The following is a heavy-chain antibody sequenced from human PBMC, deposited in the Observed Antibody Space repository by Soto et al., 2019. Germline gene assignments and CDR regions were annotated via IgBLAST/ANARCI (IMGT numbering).Heavy chain of an antibody. CDR2: IESKTDGGTT. CDR3: ITDPDSSGYSA. V-gene: IGHV3-15*04. CDR1: GFTFSNAW. D-gene: IGHD3-22*01. Sequence: GGSLRLSCAASGFTFSNAWMSWVRQAPGKGLEWVGRIESKTDGGTTDYAAPVKGRFTISRDDSKNTLYLQMNSLKTEDTAVYYCITDPDSSGYSAWGQGTLVTVSS. J-gene: IGHJ5*02.